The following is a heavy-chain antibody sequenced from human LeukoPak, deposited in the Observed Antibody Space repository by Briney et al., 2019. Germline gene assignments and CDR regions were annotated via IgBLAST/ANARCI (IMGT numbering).Heavy chain of an antibody. CDR2: ISSSSSTI. Sequence: PGGCLRLSCAASGFTFCSYSMNWARQAPGKGLEWVSYISSSSSTIYYADSVRGRFTISRDNAKNSLYLQMNSLRDEDTAVYYCAREGSGSYYEVYWGERTLVTVSS. J-gene: IGHJ4*02. CDR3: AREGSGSYYEVY. V-gene: IGHV3-48*02. CDR1: GFTFCSYS. D-gene: IGHD1-26*01.